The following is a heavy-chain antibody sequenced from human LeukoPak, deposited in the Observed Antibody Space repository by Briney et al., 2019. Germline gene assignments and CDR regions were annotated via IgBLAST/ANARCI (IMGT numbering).Heavy chain of an antibody. Sequence: GGSLRLSCAASGFTFSSYAMSWVRQAPGKGLEWVSAISGSGGSTYYADSAKGRFTVSRDNSKNTLYLQMNSLRAEDTAVYYCAKDREGWELLLSVRSGFDYWGQGTLVTVSS. V-gene: IGHV3-23*01. CDR1: GFTFSSYA. CDR3: AKDREGWELLLSVRSGFDY. J-gene: IGHJ4*02. D-gene: IGHD1-26*01. CDR2: ISGSGGST.